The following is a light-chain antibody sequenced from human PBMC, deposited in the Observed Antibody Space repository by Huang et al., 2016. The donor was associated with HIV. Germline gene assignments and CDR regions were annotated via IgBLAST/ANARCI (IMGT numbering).Light chain of an antibody. CDR2: KVS. CDR1: HSLEHSYGNIY. CDR3: MQGTHWPPVT. V-gene: IGKV2-30*02. Sequence: DVVMTQSPLLLPVTIGPPAAISCRSIHSLEHSYGNIYLNWFHQRSGQSPRRLVYKVSLRDSGVPDRFSGGGSGTDFALTISRVETEDVGVYYCMQGTHWPPVTFGQGTRLEIK. J-gene: IGKJ5*01.